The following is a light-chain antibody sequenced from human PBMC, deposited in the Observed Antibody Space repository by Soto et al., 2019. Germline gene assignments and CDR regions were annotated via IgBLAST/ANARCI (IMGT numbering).Light chain of an antibody. J-gene: IGKJ1*01. CDR3: QQYGSSPPT. CDR2: GAS. CDR1: QSVSTNN. V-gene: IGKV3-20*01. Sequence: EIVLTQSPGTLALSPGERATLSCRASQSVSTNNLAWYQRKPGQAPRLLIYGASSRATDLPARFSGSGSGTDFTLTITRLEPEDFAVYYCQQYGSSPPTFGQGTKVEIK.